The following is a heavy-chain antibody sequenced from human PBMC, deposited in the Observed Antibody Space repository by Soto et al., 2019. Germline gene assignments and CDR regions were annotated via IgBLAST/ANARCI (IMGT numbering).Heavy chain of an antibody. CDR2: ISYDGTNT. V-gene: IGHV3-30-3*01. CDR3: AQNGQWLATPPVA. J-gene: IGHJ4*02. D-gene: IGHD6-19*01. Sequence: QVLLVESGGGVVQPGRSLRLSCAASEFTFSTYPMHWVRQAPGKGLEWVAVISYDGTNTYYADSVKGRFTISRDNSKNTLSLQMNSLRGDDTAVYYCAQNGQWLATPPVAWGQGSLVTVSS. CDR1: EFTFSTYP.